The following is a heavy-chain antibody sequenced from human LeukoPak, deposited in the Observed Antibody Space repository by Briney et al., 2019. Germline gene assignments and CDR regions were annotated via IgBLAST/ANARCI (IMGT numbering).Heavy chain of an antibody. Sequence: NPSETLSLTCTVSGGSISSSSYYWGWIRQPPGKGLEWIGSIYYSGSTYYNPSLKSRVTISVDTSKNQFSLKLSSVTAADTAVYYCARQYYYDSSGYYFFSFDPWGQGTLVTVSS. D-gene: IGHD3-22*01. V-gene: IGHV4-39*01. CDR1: GGSISSSSYY. J-gene: IGHJ5*02. CDR3: ARQYYYDSSGYYFFSFDP. CDR2: IYYSGST.